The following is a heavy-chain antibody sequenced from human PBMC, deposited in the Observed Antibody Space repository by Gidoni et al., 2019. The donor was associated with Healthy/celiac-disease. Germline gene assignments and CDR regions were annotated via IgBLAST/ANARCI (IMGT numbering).Heavy chain of an antibody. CDR3: AKGYCSGGSGHTRDYYYYGMDV. D-gene: IGHD2-15*01. J-gene: IGHJ6*02. CDR1: TGTFSSYG. V-gene: IGHV3-30*18. Sequence: TGSTGTFSSYGMHWVRQAPGKGLEWVAVISYDGSNKYYADSVKGRFTISRDNSKNTLYLQMNRLRAEDTAVYYCAKGYCSGGSGHTRDYYYYGMDVWGQGTTVTVSS. CDR2: ISYDGSNK.